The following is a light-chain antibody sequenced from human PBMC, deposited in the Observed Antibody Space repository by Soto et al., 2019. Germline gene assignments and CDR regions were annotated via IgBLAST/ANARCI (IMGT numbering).Light chain of an antibody. V-gene: IGLV2-8*01. CDR3: SSYTSSSTGV. CDR2: EVS. J-gene: IGLJ3*02. Sequence: QSVLTQPPSASGSPGQSVTISCTGTSSDVGGYNYVSWYQQHPGKAPKLMIYEVSKRPSGVPDRFSGSKSGNTASLTVSGLQVEDEADYYCSSYTSSSTGVFGGGTKLTVL. CDR1: SSDVGGYNY.